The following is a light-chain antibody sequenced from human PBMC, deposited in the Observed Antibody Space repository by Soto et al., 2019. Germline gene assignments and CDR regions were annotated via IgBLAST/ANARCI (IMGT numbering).Light chain of an antibody. CDR3: QSYYRSRSEWV. V-gene: IGLV1-40*01. CDR1: SSNIGAGYD. CDR2: GNT. J-gene: IGLJ2*01. Sequence: QSVLTQPPSLSGAPGQRVTISCTGSSSNIGAGYDVHWYQQLPGTAPKLLIYGNTNRPSGVPDRFSGSKSGTSASLAITGRQAEDEADYYCQSYYRSRSEWVFGGGTKVTVL.